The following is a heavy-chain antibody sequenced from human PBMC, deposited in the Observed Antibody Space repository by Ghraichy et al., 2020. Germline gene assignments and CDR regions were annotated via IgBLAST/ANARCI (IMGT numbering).Heavy chain of an antibody. J-gene: IGHJ4*02. D-gene: IGHD6-19*01. CDR1: GGSISSSNW. V-gene: IGHV4-4*02. CDR3: AREEVAVAGTGVPFGY. Sequence: SETLSLTCAVSGGSISSSNWWSWVRQPPGKGLEWIGEIYHSGSTNYNPSLKSRVTISVDKSKNQFSLKLSSVTAADTAVYYCAREEVAVAGTGVPFGYWGQGTLVTVSS. CDR2: IYHSGST.